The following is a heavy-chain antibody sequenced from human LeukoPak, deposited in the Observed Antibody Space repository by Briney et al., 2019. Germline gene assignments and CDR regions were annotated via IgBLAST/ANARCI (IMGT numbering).Heavy chain of an antibody. Sequence: GGSLRLSCAASGFTFSAYSMIWVRQAPGKGLEWVSYSSTTGNTIHYTDSVKSRFTVSRDNAKNSLFLQMNSLRDEDTAVYYCARRGGGGRSDALDIWGQGTMVTVSS. CDR3: ARRGGGGRSDALDI. D-gene: IGHD2-21*01. CDR1: GFTFSAYS. CDR2: SSTTGNTI. V-gene: IGHV3-48*02. J-gene: IGHJ3*02.